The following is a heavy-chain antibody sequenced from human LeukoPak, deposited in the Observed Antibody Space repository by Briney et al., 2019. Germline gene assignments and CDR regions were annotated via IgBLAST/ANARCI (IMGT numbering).Heavy chain of an antibody. CDR1: GFTFSSYW. V-gene: IGHV3-74*01. CDR2: INSDGSST. D-gene: IGHD3-10*01. J-gene: IGHJ4*02. Sequence: PGGSLSLSCAASGFTFSSYWMHWVRQAPGKGLVWVSRINSDGSSTSYADSVKGRFTISRDNAKNSLYLQMNSLRAEDTAVYYCARDHQPEGWGGFGESKGRSFDYWGQGTLVTVSS. CDR3: ARDHQPEGWGGFGESKGRSFDY.